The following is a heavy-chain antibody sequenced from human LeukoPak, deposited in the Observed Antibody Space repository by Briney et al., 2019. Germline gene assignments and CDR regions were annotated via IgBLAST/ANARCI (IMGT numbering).Heavy chain of an antibody. CDR3: AKSDDYYDSPGAFDI. V-gene: IGHV3-7*01. CDR1: GFTFSSYW. Sequence: PGGSLRLSCAASGFTFSSYWMSWVRQAPGKGLEWVANIKQDGSEKYYVDSVKGRFTISRDNAKNSLYLQMNSLRAEDTAVYYCAKSDDYYDSPGAFDIWGQGTMVTVSS. J-gene: IGHJ3*02. CDR2: IKQDGSEK. D-gene: IGHD3-22*01.